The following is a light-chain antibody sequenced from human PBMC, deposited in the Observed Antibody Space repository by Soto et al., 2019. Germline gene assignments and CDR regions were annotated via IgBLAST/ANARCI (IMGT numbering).Light chain of an antibody. CDR3: QSYDSSLSGCV. V-gene: IGLV1-40*01. Sequence: QSVLTQPPSVSGAPGQRVTISCIGSSSDIGAGYDVHWYQQLPGTAPKLLIYGNSNRPSGVPDRFSGSKSGTSASLAITGLQAEDEADYYCQSYDSSLSGCVFGTGTKVTVL. CDR1: SSDIGAGYD. J-gene: IGLJ1*01. CDR2: GNS.